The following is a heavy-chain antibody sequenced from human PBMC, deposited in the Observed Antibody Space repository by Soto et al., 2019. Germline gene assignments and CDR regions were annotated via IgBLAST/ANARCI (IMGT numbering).Heavy chain of an antibody. V-gene: IGHV3-48*02. J-gene: IGHJ2*01. D-gene: IGHD2-2*01. Sequence: EVQLVESGGGLVLPGGSLRLSCAASGFTFSGYSMNWVRQAPGKGLEWVSYIASTSWNIYYADTVKGRFTSSRDNAKNSLYLQMNSLRDEDTAVYYCARGPSAAAPLSDWYFDLWGRGTVVTVSS. CDR3: ARGPSAAAPLSDWYFDL. CDR2: IASTSWNI. CDR1: GFTFSGYS.